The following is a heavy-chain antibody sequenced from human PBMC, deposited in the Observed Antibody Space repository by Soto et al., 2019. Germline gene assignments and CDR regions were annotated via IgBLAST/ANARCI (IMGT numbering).Heavy chain of an antibody. CDR1: GDSISSNNNY. D-gene: IGHD4-17*01. CDR3: ARRYGAYFDY. Sequence: TSETLSLTCTVSGDSISSNNNYWSWIRQPPGEGLEWIGFISYSGTTSYSPSLKSRVAISVDTSKNQFSLKLSSVTAADTAVYYCARRYGAYFDYWGQGTLVTAPQ. CDR2: ISYSGTT. V-gene: IGHV4-30-4*01. J-gene: IGHJ4*02.